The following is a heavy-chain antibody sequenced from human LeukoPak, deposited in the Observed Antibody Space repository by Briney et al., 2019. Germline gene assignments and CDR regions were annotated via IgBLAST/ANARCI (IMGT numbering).Heavy chain of an antibody. J-gene: IGHJ3*02. V-gene: IGHV3-9*01. CDR2: ISWNSGSI. Sequence: GGSLRLSCAASGFTFDDYAMHWVRQAPGKGLEWVSGISWNSGSIGYADSVKGRFTISRDNAKNSLYLQMNSLRAEDTALYYCAKEGYGAGGAFDIWGQGTMVTVSS. CDR3: AKEGYGAGGAFDI. CDR1: GFTFDDYA. D-gene: IGHD4-17*01.